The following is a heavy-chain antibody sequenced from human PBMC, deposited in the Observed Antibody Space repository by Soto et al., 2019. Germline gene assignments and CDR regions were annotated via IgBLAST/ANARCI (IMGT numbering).Heavy chain of an antibody. V-gene: IGHV3-21*01. J-gene: IGHJ5*02. CDR3: ARALNWNYLKIWFDP. D-gene: IGHD1-7*01. CDR2: ISSSSSYI. CDR1: GFTFSSYS. Sequence: GGSLRLSCAASGFTFSSYSMNWVRQAPGKGLEWVSSISSSSSYIYYADSVKGRFTISRDNAKNSLYLQMNSLRAEDTAVYYCARALNWNYLKIWFDPWGQGTLVTVSS.